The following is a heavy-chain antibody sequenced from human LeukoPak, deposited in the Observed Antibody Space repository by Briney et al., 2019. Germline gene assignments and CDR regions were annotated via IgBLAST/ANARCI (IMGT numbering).Heavy chain of an antibody. Sequence: PGGSLRLSCAASGFTFTSYDMTWVRQAPGRGLEWFSSIRPGGENTYYRDSVKGRFTISKDNSKDALYLEMNSLRVEDTAVYYCAKEVATFDYWGQGALVIVSS. J-gene: IGHJ4*02. CDR1: GFTFTSYD. CDR3: AKEVATFDY. V-gene: IGHV3-23*01. CDR2: IRPGGENT. D-gene: IGHD5-12*01.